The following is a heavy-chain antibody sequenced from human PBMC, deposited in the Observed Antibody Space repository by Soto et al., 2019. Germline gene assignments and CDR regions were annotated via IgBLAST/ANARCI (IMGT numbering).Heavy chain of an antibody. CDR2: ISGYNGNT. D-gene: IGHD2-15*01. V-gene: IGHV1-18*01. CDR3: ARNEYCDGGTCYSGWFDP. J-gene: IGHJ5*02. CDR1: GYIFTTYG. Sequence: QVQLVQSGAKVQRPGASVKVSCKASGYIFTTYGISWVRQAPGQGLEWMGRISGYNGNTKYAQKFQDRVTMTTDTSTSTAYMELRSLRSDDTAVYYCARNEYCDGGTCYSGWFDPWGQGTLVTVSS.